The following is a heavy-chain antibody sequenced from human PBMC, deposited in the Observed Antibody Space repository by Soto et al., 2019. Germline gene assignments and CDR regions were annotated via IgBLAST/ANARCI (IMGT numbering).Heavy chain of an antibody. V-gene: IGHV1-18*01. CDR2: ISAYNGNT. Sequence: EASVKVSCKASGYTFTSYGISWVRQAPGQGLEWMGWISAYNGNTNYAQKLQGRVTMTTDTSTSTAYMELRSLRSDDTAVYYCARDSGYDSPFYWYFDLWGRGTLVTVSS. CDR3: ARDSGYDSPFYWYFDL. D-gene: IGHD5-12*01. J-gene: IGHJ2*01. CDR1: GYTFTSYG.